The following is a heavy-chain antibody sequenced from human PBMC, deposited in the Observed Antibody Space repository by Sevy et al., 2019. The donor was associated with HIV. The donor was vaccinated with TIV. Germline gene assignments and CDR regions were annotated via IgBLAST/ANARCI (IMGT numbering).Heavy chain of an antibody. V-gene: IGHV3-30*18. Sequence: GGCLRLSCAASGFTFSSYGMHWVRQAPGKGLEWVAVTSYDGSYKYYAASVKGRFTISRDNYKNTLYLQMNSLRAEDTAVYYCAKDLNSGYELDAFDIWGQGTMVTVSS. CDR3: AKDLNSGYELDAFDI. J-gene: IGHJ3*02. D-gene: IGHD5-12*01. CDR1: GFTFSSYG. CDR2: TSYDGSYK.